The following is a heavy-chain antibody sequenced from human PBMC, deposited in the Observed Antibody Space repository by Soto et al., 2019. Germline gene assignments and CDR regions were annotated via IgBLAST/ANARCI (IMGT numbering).Heavy chain of an antibody. Sequence: GGSLRLTXAASGFTLSSYAMSWVRQAPGKGVEWVSTISGSGDSTYYADAVKGRFTISRGNSKNTLYLQTNSLRAEDTAVYYCPTPLYSSSNYYYYGMDVWGQGTTVTVSS. CDR3: PTPLYSSSNYYYYGMDV. CDR2: ISGSGDST. CDR1: GFTLSSYA. J-gene: IGHJ6*02. V-gene: IGHV3-23*01. D-gene: IGHD6-6*01.